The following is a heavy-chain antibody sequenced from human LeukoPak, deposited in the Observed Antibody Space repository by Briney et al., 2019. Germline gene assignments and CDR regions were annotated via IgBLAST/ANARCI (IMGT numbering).Heavy chain of an antibody. Sequence: GGSLRLSCAASGFTFSSYWMSWVRQAPGKGLEWVANIKQDGSEKYYVDSVKGRFTISRDNAKNSLYLQMNSLRAEDTAVYYCARDHSDWDIWSGYYTYPYYYGMDVWGQGTTVTVSS. CDR1: GFTFSSYW. D-gene: IGHD3-3*01. J-gene: IGHJ6*02. CDR2: IKQDGSEK. CDR3: ARDHSDWDIWSGYYTYPYYYGMDV. V-gene: IGHV3-7*01.